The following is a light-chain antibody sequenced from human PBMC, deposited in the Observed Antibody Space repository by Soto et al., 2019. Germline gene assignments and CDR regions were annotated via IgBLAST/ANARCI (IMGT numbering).Light chain of an antibody. CDR2: DVS. V-gene: IGLV2-14*03. CDR3: SSYTSSSTLVV. Sequence: QSALTQPASVSGSPGQSITVSCTGTSSDIGGYNYVSWYQQYSGEAPKVIIYDVSARPSGVSNRFSGSKSGNTASLTISGLRTEDEADYYCSSYTSSSTLVVFGTGTKLTVL. J-gene: IGLJ1*01. CDR1: SSDIGGYNY.